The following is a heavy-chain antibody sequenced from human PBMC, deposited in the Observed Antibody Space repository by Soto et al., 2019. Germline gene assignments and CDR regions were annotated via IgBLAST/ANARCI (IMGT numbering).Heavy chain of an antibody. V-gene: IGHV3-15*07. CDR3: IWQADYIGNWH. CDR2: IKSKGSGGTT. Sequence: EVQLVASEGSLVKPGGSLRLSCAVSGIPFTDAWMNWVRQAPGKGLEWVGRIKSKGSGGTTDYAAPVKGRFTISRDDSKNTLYLQTDSLQIGDTAVYFCIWQADYIGNWHWGQGSLVTVSS. J-gene: IGHJ4*02. CDR1: GIPFTDAW. D-gene: IGHD5-12*01.